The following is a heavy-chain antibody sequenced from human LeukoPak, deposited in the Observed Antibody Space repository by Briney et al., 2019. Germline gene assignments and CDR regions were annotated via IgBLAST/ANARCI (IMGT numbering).Heavy chain of an antibody. Sequence: AASVKVSCKASGYTFTGYYMHWVRQAPGQGLEWMGWINPDSGGTNYAQKFQGRVTMTRDTSISTAYIELSRLRSDDTAVYYCARSEVDTAMSDFDYWGQGTLVTVSS. CDR3: ARSEVDTAMSDFDY. J-gene: IGHJ4*02. CDR1: GYTFTGYY. CDR2: INPDSGGT. V-gene: IGHV1-2*02. D-gene: IGHD5-18*01.